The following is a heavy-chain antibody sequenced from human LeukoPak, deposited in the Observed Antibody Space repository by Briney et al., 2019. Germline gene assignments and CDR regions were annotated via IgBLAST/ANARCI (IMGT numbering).Heavy chain of an antibody. CDR1: GGSFSGYY. CDR3: ARGLATHFYYYGMDV. D-gene: IGHD3-3*02. CDR2: INHSGST. Sequence: SETLFLTCAVYGGSFSGYYWSWIRQPPGKGLEWIGEINHSGSTNYNPSLKSRVTISVDTSKNQFSLKLSSVTAADTAVYYCARGLATHFYYYGMDVWGQGTTVTVSS. V-gene: IGHV4-34*01. J-gene: IGHJ6*02.